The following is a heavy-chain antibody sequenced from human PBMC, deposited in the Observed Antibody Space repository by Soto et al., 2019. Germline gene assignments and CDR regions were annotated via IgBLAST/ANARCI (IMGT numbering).Heavy chain of an antibody. CDR3: ARDQKWLGGHWFDP. D-gene: IGHD6-19*01. CDR2: IYHSGST. V-gene: IGHV4-30-2*01. J-gene: IGHJ5*02. Sequence: QLQLQESGSGLVKPSQTLSLTCAVSGGSISSGGYSWSWIRQPPGKGLEWIGYIYHSGSTYYNPSLKSRVTISVARSKNQFSLKLSSVTAADTAVYYCARDQKWLGGHWFDPWGQGTLVTVSS. CDR1: GGSISSGGYS.